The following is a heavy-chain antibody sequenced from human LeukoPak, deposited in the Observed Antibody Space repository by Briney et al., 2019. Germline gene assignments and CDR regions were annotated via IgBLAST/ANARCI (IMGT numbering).Heavy chain of an antibody. CDR2: IYSGGST. D-gene: IGHD2-21*02. Sequence: GGCLRLSCAASGFTVTSNYMSWVRQAPRQGLEWVSVIYSGGSTYYADSVKGRFTISTDNSKNTLYLQMNSLRAEDTALYYCAREGAYCGGDCMGSYYYYMDVWGKGNTVTISS. CDR3: AREGAYCGGDCMGSYYYYMDV. V-gene: IGHV3-53*01. J-gene: IGHJ6*03. CDR1: GFTVTSNY.